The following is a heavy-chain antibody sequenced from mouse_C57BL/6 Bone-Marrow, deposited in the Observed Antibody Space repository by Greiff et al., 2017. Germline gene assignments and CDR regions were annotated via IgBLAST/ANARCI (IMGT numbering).Heavy chain of an antibody. D-gene: IGHD2-3*01. CDR1: GFNIKDDY. Sequence: EVQLQQSGAELVRPGASVKLSCTASGFNIKDDYMHWVQQRPEQGLEWIGWIDPENGDTEYASKFQGKATITADTTSNTAYLQLSSLTSEDPAVYFGTTVTIYDGYYGRAYWGQGTLVTVSS. V-gene: IGHV14-4*01. J-gene: IGHJ3*01. CDR3: TTVTIYDGYYGRAY. CDR2: IDPENGDT.